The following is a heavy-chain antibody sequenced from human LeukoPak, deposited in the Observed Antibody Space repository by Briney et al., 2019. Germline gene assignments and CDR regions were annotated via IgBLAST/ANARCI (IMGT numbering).Heavy chain of an antibody. V-gene: IGHV4-61*05. CDR3: ARHWGTGYSNFDY. J-gene: IGHJ4*02. CDR2: FFYSGST. D-gene: IGHD3/OR15-3a*01. CDR1: GGSISSSSYY. Sequence: PSETLSLTCTVSGGSISSSSYYWGWIRQPPGKGLEWIGYFFYSGSTNYNPSLKSRVTISVDTSKNQFSLKLNSVTAADTAVYYCARHWGTGYSNFDYWGQGTLVTVSS.